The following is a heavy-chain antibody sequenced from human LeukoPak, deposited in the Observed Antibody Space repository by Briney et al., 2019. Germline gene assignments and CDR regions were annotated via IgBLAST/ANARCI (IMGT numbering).Heavy chain of an antibody. Sequence: ASVKVSCKASGYTFTSYDINWVRQATGQGLEWMGWMNPNSGNTGYAQKFQGRVTITRNTSISTAYMELCSLRSEDTAVYYCARGGPHYYDSSGCFDYWGQGTLVTVSS. D-gene: IGHD3-22*01. CDR2: MNPNSGNT. CDR3: ARGGPHYYDSSGCFDY. J-gene: IGHJ4*02. CDR1: GYTFTSYD. V-gene: IGHV1-8*03.